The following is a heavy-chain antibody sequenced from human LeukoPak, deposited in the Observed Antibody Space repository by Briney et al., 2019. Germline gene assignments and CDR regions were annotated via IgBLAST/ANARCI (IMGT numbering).Heavy chain of an antibody. J-gene: IGHJ3*02. CDR1: GGTFNSFA. D-gene: IGHD3-22*01. CDR3: ARIVDYSDSSAYYHQGFDI. CDR2: IIPIFGTA. V-gene: IGHV1-69*13. Sequence: SVKVSCKASGGTFNSFAISWVRQAPGQGLEWMGGIIPIFGTAHYAQKFQGRVTITADESTSTAYMELSSLGSEDTAIYYCARIVDYSDSSAYYHQGFDIWGQGTMVTVSS.